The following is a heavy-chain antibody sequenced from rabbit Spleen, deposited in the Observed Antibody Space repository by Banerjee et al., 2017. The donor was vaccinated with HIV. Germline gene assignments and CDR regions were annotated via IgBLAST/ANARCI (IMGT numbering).Heavy chain of an antibody. Sequence: QEQLVESGGGLVKPGGSLTLTCTASGFSFSNKDVMCWVRQAPGKGLEWIACINAATGKPVYATWANGRFSISKTSSTTVTLQMTSLTAADTATYFCARDLVAVIGWNFNLWGQGTLVTVS. CDR1: GFSFSNKDV. D-gene: IGHD1-1*01. V-gene: IGHV1S45*01. CDR2: INAATGKP. CDR3: ARDLVAVIGWNFNL. J-gene: IGHJ4*01.